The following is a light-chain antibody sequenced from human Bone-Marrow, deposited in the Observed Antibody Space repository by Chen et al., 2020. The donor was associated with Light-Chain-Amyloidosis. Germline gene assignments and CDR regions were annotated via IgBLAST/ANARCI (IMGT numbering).Light chain of an antibody. CDR1: NGRMDTNY. J-gene: IGLJ3*02. Sequence: NFMLTQPHSVSESPGKTVIISCTRRNGRMDTNYVQWYQQRPGSSPTTVLYEDDQRPSGVPDRFSWSIDRTSNSAGLTIAGVKTEDEVDYYGQSYQGSSQGVVGGGTKLTVL. CDR3: QSYQGSSQGV. V-gene: IGLV6-57*01. CDR2: EDD.